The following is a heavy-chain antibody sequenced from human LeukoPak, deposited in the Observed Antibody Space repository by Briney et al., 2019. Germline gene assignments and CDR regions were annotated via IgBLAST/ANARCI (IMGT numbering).Heavy chain of an antibody. D-gene: IGHD6-6*01. CDR1: GGSISSGNYY. V-gene: IGHV4-61*02. CDR2: IYTSGST. J-gene: IGHJ2*01. Sequence: SQTLSLTCTVSGGSISSGNYYWNWIRQPAGKGLEWIGRIYTSGSTKYNPSLRSRVTISLDTSKNQFSLEVDSVTAADTAMYYAARFSSSSGPEYWYFDLWGRGTLVTVSS. CDR3: ARFSSSSGPEYWYFDL.